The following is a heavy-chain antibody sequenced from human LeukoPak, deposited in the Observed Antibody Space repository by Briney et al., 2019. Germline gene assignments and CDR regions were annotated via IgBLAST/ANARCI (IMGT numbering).Heavy chain of an antibody. J-gene: IGHJ4*02. CDR3: ARGLSWISSWYWAYFDY. Sequence: SVKVSCKASGGTFSSYAISWVRQAPGQGLEWMGGIIPIFGTANYAQKFQGRVTITADESTSTGYMELSSLRSEDTAVYYCARGLSWISSWYWAYFDYWGQGTLVTVSS. CDR2: IIPIFGTA. D-gene: IGHD6-13*01. V-gene: IGHV1-69*13. CDR1: GGTFSSYA.